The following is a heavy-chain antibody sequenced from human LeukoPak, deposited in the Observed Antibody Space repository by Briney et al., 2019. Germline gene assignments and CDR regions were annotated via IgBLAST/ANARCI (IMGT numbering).Heavy chain of an antibody. V-gene: IGHV4-4*07. CDR2: IYTSGTT. CDR1: GDSISSYY. CDR3: VREGTYCTHGVCYEY. J-gene: IGHJ4*02. Sequence: TSETLSLTRTVSGDSISSYYWSWIRQPAGKGLQWIGRIYTSGTTNYNPSLKSRLTMSIDTSKNQFSLRLSSVTAADTAVYYCVREGTYCTHGVCYEYWGQGTLVTVSS. D-gene: IGHD2-8*01.